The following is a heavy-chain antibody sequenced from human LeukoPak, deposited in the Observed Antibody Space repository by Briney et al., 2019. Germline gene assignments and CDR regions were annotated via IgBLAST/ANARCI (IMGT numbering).Heavy chain of an antibody. J-gene: IGHJ4*02. CDR3: ARGTGYSSSWPIDY. CDR1: GGSISSGSYY. V-gene: IGHV4-61*02. CDR2: IYTSGST. Sequence: SQTLSLTCTVSGGSISSGSYYWSWIRQPAGKGLEWIGRIYTSGSTNYNPSLKSRVAISVDTSKNQFSLKLSSVTAADTAVYYCARGTGYSSSWPIDYWGQGTLVTVSS. D-gene: IGHD6-13*01.